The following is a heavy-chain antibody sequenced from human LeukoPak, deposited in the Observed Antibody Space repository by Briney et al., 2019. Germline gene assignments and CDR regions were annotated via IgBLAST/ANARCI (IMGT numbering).Heavy chain of an antibody. CDR1: GYTFTSYY. CDR2: INPSGGST. Sequence: ASVKVSCTASGYTFTSYYMHWVRQAPGQGLEWMGIINPSGGSTSYAQKFQGRVTMTRDTSTSTVYMELSSLRSEDTAVYYCARDSDYGSGSYYRPFDYWGQGTLVTVSS. D-gene: IGHD3-10*01. V-gene: IGHV1-46*01. CDR3: ARDSDYGSGSYYRPFDY. J-gene: IGHJ4*02.